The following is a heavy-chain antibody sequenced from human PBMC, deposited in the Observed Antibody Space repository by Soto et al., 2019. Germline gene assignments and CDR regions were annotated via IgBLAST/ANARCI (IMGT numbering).Heavy chain of an antibody. V-gene: IGHV1-69*06. D-gene: IGHD1-7*01. CDR3: ASALDWNYGEWDYYYGMDV. CDR1: GGTFSSYA. Sequence: QVQLVQSGAEVKKPGSSVKVSCKASGGTFSSYAISWVRQAPGQGLEWMGGIIPIFGTANYAQKFQGRVTITADKSTSTAYIELSSLRSEDTAVYYCASALDWNYGEWDYYYGMDVWGQGTTVTVSS. CDR2: IIPIFGTA. J-gene: IGHJ6*02.